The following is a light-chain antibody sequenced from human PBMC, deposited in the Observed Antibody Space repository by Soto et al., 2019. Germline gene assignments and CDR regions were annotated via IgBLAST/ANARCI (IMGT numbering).Light chain of an antibody. CDR2: AAS. V-gene: IGKV3-15*01. CDR1: QSISIN. Sequence: DIVMTQSPATLSVSHGERAILSCRASQSISINLAWYQQKPGQAPRLLIYAASNRATGVPARFSGSWSGTEFTLTISSLQSEDFAVYYCQQYNNWITFGQGTRLEIK. J-gene: IGKJ5*01. CDR3: QQYNNWIT.